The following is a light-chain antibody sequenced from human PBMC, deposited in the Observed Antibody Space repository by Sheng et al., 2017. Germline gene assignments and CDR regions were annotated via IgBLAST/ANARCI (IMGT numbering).Light chain of an antibody. CDR1: QSVSNK. Sequence: EIVMTQSPATLSVSPGERATLSCRASQSVSNKLAWYQQKPGQAPRLLIYGASTRAAGIPARFSGSGSGTEFTLTISSLQSEDFAVYFCRQYDKWPLPFGGGTKVEIK. J-gene: IGKJ4*01. CDR2: GAS. V-gene: IGKV3-15*01. CDR3: RQYDKWPLP.